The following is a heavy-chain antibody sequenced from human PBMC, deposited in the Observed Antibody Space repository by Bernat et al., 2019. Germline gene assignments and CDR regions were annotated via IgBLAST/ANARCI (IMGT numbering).Heavy chain of an antibody. Sequence: QVQLQESGPGLVKPSETLSLTCTVSGGSISNYYWSWIRQPPGKGLEWIGYVYYSGSTDYNPSLQSRVTISVDTSKSQFSLKLSSVTAADTAVYYCARRMASGYSSGWYLEYYFDFWGQGTLVTVSS. CDR2: VYYSGST. CDR1: GGSISNYY. J-gene: IGHJ4*02. V-gene: IGHV4-59*08. D-gene: IGHD6-19*01. CDR3: ARRMASGYSSGWYLEYYFDF.